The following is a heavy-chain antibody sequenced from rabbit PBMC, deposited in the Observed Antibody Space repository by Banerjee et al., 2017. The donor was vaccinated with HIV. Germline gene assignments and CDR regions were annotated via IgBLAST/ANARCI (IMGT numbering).Heavy chain of an antibody. CDR2: IDVGSSDRT. V-gene: IGHV1S45*01. CDR3: VRAGVYAGSSSYTGFDFNL. CDR1: GFSFSSSYW. D-gene: IGHD8-1*01. J-gene: IGHJ4*01. Sequence: QEQLVESGGGLVKPGASLTLTCTASGFSFSSSYWINWVRQAPGKGLEWIAFIDVGSSDRTYYASWAKGRFTISKTSSTTVTLQMTSLTAADTATYFCVRAGVYAGSSSYTGFDFNLWGPGTLVTVS.